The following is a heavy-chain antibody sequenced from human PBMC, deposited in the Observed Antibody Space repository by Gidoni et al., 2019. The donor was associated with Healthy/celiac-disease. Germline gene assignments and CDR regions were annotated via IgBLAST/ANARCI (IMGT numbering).Heavy chain of an antibody. Sequence: EVQLVESGGGLVQPGGSLRLSCAASGFTFSSYWMSWGRQAPGKGLEWVANIKQDGSEKYYVDSVKGRFTISRDNAKNSLYLQMNSLRAEDTAVYYCARDRDSSSWYEGWFDPWGQGTLVTVSS. J-gene: IGHJ5*02. CDR3: ARDRDSSSWYEGWFDP. V-gene: IGHV3-7*04. D-gene: IGHD6-13*01. CDR2: IKQDGSEK. CDR1: GFTFSSYW.